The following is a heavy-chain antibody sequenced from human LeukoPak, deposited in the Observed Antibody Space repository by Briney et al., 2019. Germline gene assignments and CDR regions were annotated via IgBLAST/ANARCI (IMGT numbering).Heavy chain of an antibody. CDR3: ARRTAMVTGDYFDY. Sequence: KPSETLSLTCAVYGGSFSGYYWSWIRQPPGKGLEWIGEINHSGSTNYNPSLKSRVTISVDTSKDQFSLKLSSVTAADTAVYYCARRTAMVTGDYFDYWGQGTLVTVSS. D-gene: IGHD5-18*01. CDR1: GGSFSGYY. V-gene: IGHV4-34*01. CDR2: INHSGST. J-gene: IGHJ4*02.